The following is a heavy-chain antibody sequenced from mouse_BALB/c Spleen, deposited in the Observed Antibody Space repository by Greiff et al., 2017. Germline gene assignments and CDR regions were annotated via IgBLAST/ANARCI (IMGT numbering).Heavy chain of an antibody. V-gene: IGHV10S3*01. CDR3: VGDGYYAMDY. CDR2: IRSKSNNYAT. Sequence: GGGLVQPKGSLKLSCAASGFTFNTNAMNWVRQAPGKGLEWVARIRSKSNNYATYYADSVKDRFTISRDDSQSMLYLQMNNLKTEDTAMYYCVGDGYYAMDYWGQGTAVTVSS. CDR1: GFTFNTNA. J-gene: IGHJ4*01.